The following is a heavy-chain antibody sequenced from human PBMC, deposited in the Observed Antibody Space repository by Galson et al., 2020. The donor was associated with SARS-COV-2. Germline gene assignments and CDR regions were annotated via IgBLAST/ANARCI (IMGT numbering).Heavy chain of an antibody. Sequence: GGSLRLSCAASGFTFSSYSMNWVRQAPGKGLEWVSSISSSSSYIYYADSVKGRFTISRDNAKNSLYLQMNSLRAEDTAVYYCAREVLPFIYDAFDIWGQGTMVTVSS. V-gene: IGHV3-21*01. D-gene: IGHD3-10*01. CDR2: ISSSSSYI. CDR3: AREVLPFIYDAFDI. J-gene: IGHJ3*02. CDR1: GFTFSSYS.